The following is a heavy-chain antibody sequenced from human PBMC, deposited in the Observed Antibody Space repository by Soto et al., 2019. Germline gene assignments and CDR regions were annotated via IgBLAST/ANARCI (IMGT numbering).Heavy chain of an antibody. D-gene: IGHD2-2*01. CDR1: GGSFSGYY. CDR3: ARAPNCSSTSCYADKGGLDY. CDR2: INHSGST. Sequence: SETLSLTCAVYGGSFSGYYWSWIRQPPGKGLEWIGEINHSGSTNYNPSLKSRVTISVDTSKNQFSLKLSSVTAADTAVYYCARAPNCSSTSCYADKGGLDYWGQGTLVTVSS. J-gene: IGHJ4*02. V-gene: IGHV4-34*01.